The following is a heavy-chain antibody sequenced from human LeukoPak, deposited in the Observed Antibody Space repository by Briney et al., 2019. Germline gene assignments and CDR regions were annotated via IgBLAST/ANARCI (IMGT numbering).Heavy chain of an antibody. J-gene: IGHJ5*02. CDR1: ISXXSXX. Sequence: ISXXSXXWGXVRQPPGKGLEWIGSIYYSGSTYYNPSLKSRVTISVDTFKNQFSLKLSSVTAADTAVYYCARGLEIDPWGQGTLVTVSS. V-gene: IGHV4-39*01. D-gene: IGHD5-24*01. CDR3: ARGLEIDP. CDR2: IYYSGST.